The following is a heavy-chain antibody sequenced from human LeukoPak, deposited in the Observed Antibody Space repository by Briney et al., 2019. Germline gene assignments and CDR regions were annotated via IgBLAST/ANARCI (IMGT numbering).Heavy chain of an antibody. Sequence: SETLSLTCTVSGSPISGGNWNWIRQPPGKGLEWIGYISYSGSTNYNPSLKSRVTISVDTSKSLFSLKLRSVATADAAVYYCARGLSNFGQVSFDYWGQGTLVTVSS. V-gene: IGHV4-59*01. D-gene: IGHD4-11*01. CDR1: GSPISGGN. CDR2: ISYSGST. J-gene: IGHJ4*02. CDR3: ARGLSNFGQVSFDY.